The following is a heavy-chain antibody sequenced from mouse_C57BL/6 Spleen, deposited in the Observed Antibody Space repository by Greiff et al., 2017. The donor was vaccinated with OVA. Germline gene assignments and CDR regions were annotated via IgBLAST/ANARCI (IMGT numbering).Heavy chain of an antibody. D-gene: IGHD2-1*01. CDR2: INPSNGGT. CDR1: GYTFTSYW. Sequence: QVQLQQPGTELVKPGASVKLSCKASGYTFTSYWMHWVKQRPGQGLEWIGNINPSNGGTNYNEKFKSKATLTVDKSSSTAYMQLSNLTSEDSAVYYCARFSYGNYPCWYFDVWGTGTTVTVSS. J-gene: IGHJ1*03. V-gene: IGHV1-53*01. CDR3: ARFSYGNYPCWYFDV.